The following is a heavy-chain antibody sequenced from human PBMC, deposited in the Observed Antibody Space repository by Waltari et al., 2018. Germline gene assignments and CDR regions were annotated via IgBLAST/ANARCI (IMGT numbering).Heavy chain of an antibody. CDR3: ALSPQQLLAFDF. CDR2: IGPILRLT. J-gene: IGHJ3*01. CDR1: GDTFNKYA. V-gene: IGHV1-69*04. D-gene: IGHD6-13*01. Sequence: QVQVVQSGTEVKKPGSSVRVSCKVSGDTFNKYAISWVRQAPGQGLEWMGKIGPILRLTSFSQKCRDRVTLTATTSTTTAVMDLTDLTSEDTAVYYCALSPQQLLAFDFWGQGTMVTASS.